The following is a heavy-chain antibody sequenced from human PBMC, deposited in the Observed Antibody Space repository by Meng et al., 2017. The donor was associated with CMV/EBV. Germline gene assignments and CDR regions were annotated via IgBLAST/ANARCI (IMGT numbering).Heavy chain of an antibody. CDR3: ARTLRTPDY. Sequence: GESLKISCAASGFTFSTYWISWVRQAPGKGLEWVATIKRDGSEKYYVDSVKGRFTISRDNAKNSLYLQMNSLRAEDTAVYYCARTLRTPDYWGQGTLVTVSS. D-gene: IGHD5/OR15-5a*01. CDR1: GFTFSTYW. V-gene: IGHV3-7*01. CDR2: IKRDGSEK. J-gene: IGHJ4*02.